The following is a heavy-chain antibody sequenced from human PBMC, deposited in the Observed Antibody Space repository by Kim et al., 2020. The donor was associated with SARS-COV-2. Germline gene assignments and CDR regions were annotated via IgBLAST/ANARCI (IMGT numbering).Heavy chain of an antibody. V-gene: IGHV3-23*01. J-gene: IGHJ3*02. Sequence: YYADSVKGRFTISRDNSKNTLYLQMNSLRAEDTAVYYCAATGTVVDAFDIWGQGTMVTVSS. CDR3: AATGTVVDAFDI. D-gene: IGHD4-17*01.